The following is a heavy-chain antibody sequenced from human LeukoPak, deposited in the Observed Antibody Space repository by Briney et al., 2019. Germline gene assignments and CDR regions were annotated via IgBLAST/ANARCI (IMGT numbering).Heavy chain of an antibody. J-gene: IGHJ4*02. CDR3: ARWVVGGYYRYYFDY. CDR2: IYYSGST. CDR1: GGPISSSRYY. D-gene: IGHD3-22*01. V-gene: IGHV4-39*01. Sequence: SETLSLTCTVSGGPISSSRYYWGWIRQPPGKGLEWIGSIYYSGSTYYNPSLKSRVTISVDTSKNQFSLKLSSVTAADTAVYYCARWVVGGYYRYYFDYWGQGTLVTVSS.